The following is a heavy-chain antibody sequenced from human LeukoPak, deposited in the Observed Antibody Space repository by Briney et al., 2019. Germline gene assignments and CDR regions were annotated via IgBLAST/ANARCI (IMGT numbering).Heavy chain of an antibody. CDR2: ISDGGSDT. D-gene: IGHD6-6*01. Sequence: TGGSLRLSCAVSGFTFSSYGMSWVRQAPGKGLEWVSAISDGGSDTYYADSVKGRFTISKDNSKNTLYLRMNSLRADDTAVYYCAKRVPYSSSSVYFDYWGQGTLVTVSS. J-gene: IGHJ4*02. CDR1: GFTFSSYG. V-gene: IGHV3-23*01. CDR3: AKRVPYSSSSVYFDY.